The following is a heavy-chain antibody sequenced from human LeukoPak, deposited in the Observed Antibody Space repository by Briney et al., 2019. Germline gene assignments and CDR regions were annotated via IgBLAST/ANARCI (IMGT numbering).Heavy chain of an antibody. D-gene: IGHD6-19*01. V-gene: IGHV5-51*01. CDR1: GYRFTSYW. Sequence: GASLQISLKGPGYRFTSYWIGWARQMPGKGLERMGIIYPGDSDTRYSPSFQGQVTISADKSISTAYLQWSSLKASDTAMYYCARIGQQWLHDYWGQGTLVTVSS. J-gene: IGHJ4*02. CDR3: ARIGQQWLHDY. CDR2: IYPGDSDT.